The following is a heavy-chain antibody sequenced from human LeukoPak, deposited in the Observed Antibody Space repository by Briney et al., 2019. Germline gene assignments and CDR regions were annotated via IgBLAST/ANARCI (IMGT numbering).Heavy chain of an antibody. D-gene: IGHD3-22*01. CDR1: GFTFSSYG. CDR3: AKETAPYDSSGYLDY. V-gene: IGHV3-30*02. J-gene: IGHJ4*02. Sequence: PGGSLRLSCAASGFTFSSYGMHWVRQAPGKGLEWVAFIRYDGSNKYYADSVKGRFTISRDNSKNTLYLQMNSLRAEDTAVYYCAKETAPYDSSGYLDYWGQGTLVTVSS. CDR2: IRYDGSNK.